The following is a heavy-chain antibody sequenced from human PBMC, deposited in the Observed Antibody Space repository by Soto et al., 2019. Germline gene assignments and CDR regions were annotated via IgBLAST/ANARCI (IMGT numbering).Heavy chain of an antibody. D-gene: IGHD3-10*01. J-gene: IGHJ4*02. CDR3: AREVEVIMAPHFDN. CDR2: IYYSGIT. CDR1: FGSISGSDYY. Sequence: SETLSLTCTVSFGSISGSDYYWSWIRQPPGKGLEWIGYIYYSGITYYNPSLKSRVTISVDTSKNQFSLKLSSVTAADTAVYYCAREVEVIMAPHFDNWGQGTLVTVSS. V-gene: IGHV4-30-4*01.